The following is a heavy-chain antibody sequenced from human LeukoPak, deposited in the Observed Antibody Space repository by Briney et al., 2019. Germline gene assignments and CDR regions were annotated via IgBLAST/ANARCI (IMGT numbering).Heavy chain of an antibody. CDR1: GGSISSYY. CDR3: ARDTEEITMVRGGAYYYGMDV. J-gene: IGHJ6*02. D-gene: IGHD3-10*01. CDR2: IYNSGST. V-gene: IGHV4-4*07. Sequence: PSETLSLTCTVSGGSISSYYWSWIRQPAGKGLEWIGRIYNSGSTNYNPSLKSRVTMSVDTSKNQFSLKLNSVTAADTAVYYCARDTEEITMVRGGAYYYGMDVWGQGTTVTVSS.